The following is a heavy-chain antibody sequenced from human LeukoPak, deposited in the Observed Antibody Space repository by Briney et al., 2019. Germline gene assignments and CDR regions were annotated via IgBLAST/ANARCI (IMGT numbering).Heavy chain of an antibody. CDR1: GYTFSDYS. J-gene: IGHJ5*02. V-gene: IGHV1-18*01. D-gene: IGHD4-17*01. Sequence: ASVKVSCEASGYTFSDYSITWVRQAPGQGLEWMGWISPFNADTNYAQNFQGRVTMTTDRSTRTAYMELRNLRSDDTAGYYCARVTTVTRSPWSWGPKKIGQEVNWFDPWGQGTLITVS. CDR3: ARVTTVTRSPWSWGPKKIGQEVNWFDP. CDR2: ISPFNADT.